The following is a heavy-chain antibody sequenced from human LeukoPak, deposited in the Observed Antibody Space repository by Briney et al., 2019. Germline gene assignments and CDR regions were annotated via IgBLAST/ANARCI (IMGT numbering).Heavy chain of an antibody. V-gene: IGHV3-23*01. CDR3: AKASGGGSSSWYVYYYGMDV. D-gene: IGHD6-13*01. CDR1: GFTFSSYA. Sequence: GGSLRLSCAASGFTFSSYAMSWVRQAPGKGLEWVSAISGSGGSTYYADSVKGRFTISRDNSKNTLYLQMNSLRAEDTAVYYCAKASGGGSSSWYVYYYGMDVWGQGTTVTVSS. CDR2: ISGSGGST. J-gene: IGHJ6*02.